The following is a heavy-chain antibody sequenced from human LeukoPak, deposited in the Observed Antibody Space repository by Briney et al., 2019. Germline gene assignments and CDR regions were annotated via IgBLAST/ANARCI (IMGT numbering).Heavy chain of an antibody. Sequence: PSETLSLTCTVSGGSISSSSYYWGWIRQPPGKGLEWIGSIYYSGSTYYNPSLKSRVTISVDTSKNQFSLKLSSVTAADTAVYYCARQRVTGTTRYFDLWGRGTLVTVSS. J-gene: IGHJ2*01. D-gene: IGHD1-7*01. V-gene: IGHV4-39*01. CDR1: GGSISSSSYY. CDR3: ARQRVTGTTRYFDL. CDR2: IYYSGST.